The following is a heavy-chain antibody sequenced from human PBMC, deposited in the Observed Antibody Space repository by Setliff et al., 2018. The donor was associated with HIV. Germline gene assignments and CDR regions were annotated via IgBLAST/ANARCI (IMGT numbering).Heavy chain of an antibody. V-gene: IGHV1-46*01. Sequence: GASVKVSCKASGYTFTSYGISWVRQAPGQGLEWMGIINPSGGGTTYARKFQGRVTVTRDTSTTTIYMELSGLRSEDTAVYYCARATEAGTIDYWGQGTRVTVSS. CDR2: INPSGGGT. D-gene: IGHD1-1*01. J-gene: IGHJ4*02. CDR1: GYTFTSYG. CDR3: ARATEAGTIDY.